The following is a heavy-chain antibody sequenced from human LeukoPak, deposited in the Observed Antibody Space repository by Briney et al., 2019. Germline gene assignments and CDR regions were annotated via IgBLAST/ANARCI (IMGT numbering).Heavy chain of an antibody. CDR2: IYHSGST. CDR1: GGSISSGGHS. V-gene: IGHV4-30-2*01. D-gene: IGHD6-19*01. CDR3: ARAVGKWLGPSGY. Sequence: SETLSLTCAVSGGSISSGGHSWSWIRQPPGKGLEWIGYIYHSGSTYYNPSLKSRVTISVDRSKNQFSLKLSSVTAADTAVYYCARAVGKWLGPSGYWGQGTLVTVSS. J-gene: IGHJ4*02.